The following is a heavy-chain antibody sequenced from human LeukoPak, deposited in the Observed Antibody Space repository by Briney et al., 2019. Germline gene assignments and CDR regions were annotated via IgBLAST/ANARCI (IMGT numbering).Heavy chain of an antibody. CDR2: IIPIFGTA. V-gene: IGHV1-69*06. CDR1: GGTFSSYA. Sequence: SVKVSCKASGGTFSSYAISWVRQAPGQGLEWMGGIIPIFGTANYAQKFQGRVTITADKSTSTAYMELSSLRSEDTTVYYCARAPDYSSGWDDAFDIWGQGTMVTVSS. CDR3: ARAPDYSSGWDDAFDI. J-gene: IGHJ3*02. D-gene: IGHD6-19*01.